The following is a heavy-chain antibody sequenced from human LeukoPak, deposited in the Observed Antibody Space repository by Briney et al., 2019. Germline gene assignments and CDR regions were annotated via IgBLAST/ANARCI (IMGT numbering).Heavy chain of an antibody. V-gene: IGHV5-10-1*01. CDR1: GYSFTSYW. CDR3: ARHSSGANWFDP. Sequence: GESLKISCKGSGYSFTSYWISWVRQMPGKGLEWMGRIDPSDSYTNYSPSFQGHVTISADKSISTAYLRWSSLKASDTAMYYCARHSSGANWFDPWGQGTLVTVSS. CDR2: IDPSDSYT. J-gene: IGHJ5*02. D-gene: IGHD6-19*01.